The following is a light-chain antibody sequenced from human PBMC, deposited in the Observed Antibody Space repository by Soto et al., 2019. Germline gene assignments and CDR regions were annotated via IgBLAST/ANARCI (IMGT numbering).Light chain of an antibody. Sequence: EIVLTQSPATLSLSPGERATLSCRASQSVDSYLTWYQQQPGQAPRLLIYDVSKRATGIPVRFSGSGSGTDVTLIISSLEPEDVAIYYGHQRRNWPLPFCGGAKVEIK. CDR2: DVS. J-gene: IGKJ4*01. V-gene: IGKV3-11*01. CDR1: QSVDSY. CDR3: HQRRNWPLP.